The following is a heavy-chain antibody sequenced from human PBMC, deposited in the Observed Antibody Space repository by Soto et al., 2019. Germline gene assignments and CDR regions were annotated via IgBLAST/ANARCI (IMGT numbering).Heavy chain of an antibody. J-gene: IGHJ4*02. CDR3: ARGGSGDIVVVAAIDY. CDR1: GGSISSGDYY. CDR2: IFYSGST. D-gene: IGHD2-15*01. V-gene: IGHV4-31*03. Sequence: QVQLQESGPGLVKPSQTLSLTCSVSGGSISSGDYYWSWVRQHPGKGLEWMGYIFYSGSTFYNPSLNIRVTISVDTYKNPFSLKLSSVTAADTAVYYCARGGSGDIVVVAAIDYWGQGTLVTVSS.